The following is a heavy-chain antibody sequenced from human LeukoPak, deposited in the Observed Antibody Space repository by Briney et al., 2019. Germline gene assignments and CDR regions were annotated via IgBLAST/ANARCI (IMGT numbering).Heavy chain of an antibody. V-gene: IGHV3-43*01. CDR1: GFTFDDYT. CDR2: ISWDGGST. D-gene: IGHD6-13*01. Sequence: GGSLRLSCAASGFTFDDYTMHWVRQAPGKGLEWVSLISWDGGSTYYADSVKGRFTISRDNSKNSLYLQMNSLRTEDTALYYCAKDMGQQQEWGAFDYWGQGTLVTVSS. J-gene: IGHJ4*02. CDR3: AKDMGQQQEWGAFDY.